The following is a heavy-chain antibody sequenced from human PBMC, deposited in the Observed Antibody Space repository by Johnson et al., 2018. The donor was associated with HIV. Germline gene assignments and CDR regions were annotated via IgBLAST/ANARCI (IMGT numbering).Heavy chain of an antibody. CDR1: GFTFSSYG. Sequence: QVQLVESGGGVVQPGRSLRLSCAASGFTFSSYGMHWVRQAPAKGLEWVAVISYDGSDKYYADSVKGRLTISRDSSKNTLYLEMNSLRAEDTAVYYCAKEGRYGAFPLWFDIWGQGTMVTVSS. J-gene: IGHJ3*02. V-gene: IGHV3-30*18. D-gene: IGHD1-14*01. CDR2: ISYDGSDK. CDR3: AKEGRYGAFPLWFDI.